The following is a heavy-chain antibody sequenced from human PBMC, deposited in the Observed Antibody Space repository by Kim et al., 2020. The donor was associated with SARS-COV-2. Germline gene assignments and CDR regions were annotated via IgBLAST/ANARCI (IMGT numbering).Heavy chain of an antibody. J-gene: IGHJ3*02. V-gene: IGHV1-2*02. Sequence: TNYATKFQGRVTMTRDTSISTAYMELSRLRSDDTAVYYCARVLYSDAFDIWGQGTMVTVSS. CDR2: T. D-gene: IGHD2-8*01. CDR3: ARVLYSDAFDI.